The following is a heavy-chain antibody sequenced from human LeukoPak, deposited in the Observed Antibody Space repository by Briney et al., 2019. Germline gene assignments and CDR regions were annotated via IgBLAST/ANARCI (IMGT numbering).Heavy chain of an antibody. J-gene: IGHJ4*02. CDR2: ISAYNGNT. D-gene: IGHD6-19*01. CDR3: ARDSGSGWYMIYFDY. V-gene: IGHV1-18*01. CDR1: GYTFTSYG. Sequence: ATVKVSCKASGYTFTSYGISWVRQAPGQGLEWMGWISAYNGNTNYAQKLQGRVTMTTDTSTSTAYMELRSLRSDDTAVYYCARDSGSGWYMIYFDYWGQGTLVTVSS.